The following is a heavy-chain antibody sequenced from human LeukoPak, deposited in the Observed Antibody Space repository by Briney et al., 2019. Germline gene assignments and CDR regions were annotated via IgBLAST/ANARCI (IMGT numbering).Heavy chain of an antibody. D-gene: IGHD6-19*01. J-gene: IGHJ4*02. CDR3: ASTLIPWLPPPQFDY. CDR2: IKQDGSEK. Sequence: PGGSLRLSCAASGFTFSSYWMSWVRQAPGKGLEWVANIKQDGSEKYYVDSVKGRFTISRDNAKNSLYLQMNSLRAEDTAVYYCASTLIPWLPPPQFDYWGQGTLVTVS. V-gene: IGHV3-7*01. CDR1: GFTFSSYW.